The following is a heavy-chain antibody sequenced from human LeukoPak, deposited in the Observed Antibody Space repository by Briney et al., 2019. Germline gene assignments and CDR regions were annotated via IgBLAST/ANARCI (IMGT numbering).Heavy chain of an antibody. CDR2: INPNSGGT. J-gene: IGHJ5*02. V-gene: IGHV1-2*02. D-gene: IGHD2-15*01. CDR1: GYIFTSYG. Sequence: ASVKVSCKASGYIFTSYGINWVRQAPGQGLEWMGWINPNSGGTKNAQKFQGRVTMTRDTSISTAYMELSSLRSDDTAVYYCARDRVAATGNWFDPWGQGTLLTVSS. CDR3: ARDRVAATGNWFDP.